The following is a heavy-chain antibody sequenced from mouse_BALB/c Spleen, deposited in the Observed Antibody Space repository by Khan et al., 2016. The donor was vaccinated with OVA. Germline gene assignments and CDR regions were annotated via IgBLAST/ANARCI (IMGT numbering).Heavy chain of an antibody. V-gene: IGHV5-6*02. Sequence: EVKLEVSGGDLVKPGGSLKLSCAASGFTFSTYGMSWVRQAPDKRLEWVATVSTGGSYTYYPDSVKGRFTISRDNAKNTLYLQMSGLRSEDTAMLYCTRLAYYYDSEGFAYWGQGTLVTVSA. J-gene: IGHJ3*01. D-gene: IGHD1-1*01. CDR3: TRLAYYYDSEGFAY. CDR1: GFTFSTYG. CDR2: VSTGGSYT.